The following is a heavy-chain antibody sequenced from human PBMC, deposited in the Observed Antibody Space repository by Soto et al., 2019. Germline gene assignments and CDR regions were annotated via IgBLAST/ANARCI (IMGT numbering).Heavy chain of an antibody. Sequence: HPGGSLRLSCAASGFTFSSYGMHWVRQAPGKGLEWVAVISYDGSNKYYADSVKGRFTISRDNSKNTLYLQMNGLRAEDTAVYYCAKDIARGITMVRGVLWYYGMDVWGQGTTVTVSS. D-gene: IGHD3-10*01. CDR3: AKDIARGITMVRGVLWYYGMDV. J-gene: IGHJ6*02. CDR1: GFTFSSYG. CDR2: ISYDGSNK. V-gene: IGHV3-30*18.